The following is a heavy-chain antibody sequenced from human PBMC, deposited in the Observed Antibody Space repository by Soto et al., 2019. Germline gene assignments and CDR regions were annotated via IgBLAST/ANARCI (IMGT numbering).Heavy chain of an antibody. Sequence: PSETLSLTCTVSGGSVSRGDYFWSWIRQPPGKGLEWIGYIYDSGSSSYNPSLKSRVTMSVDTSKNQFSLKLRSVTAADTAMYYCAREKGYISGPKNFDSWGQGTLVPVSS. J-gene: IGHJ4*02. CDR3: AREKGYISGPKNFDS. D-gene: IGHD5-12*01. V-gene: IGHV4-30-4*01. CDR1: GGSVSRGDYF. CDR2: IYDSGSS.